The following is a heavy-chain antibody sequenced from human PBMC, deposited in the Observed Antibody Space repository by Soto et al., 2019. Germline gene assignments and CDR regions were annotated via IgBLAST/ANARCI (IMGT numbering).Heavy chain of an antibody. J-gene: IGHJ6*02. D-gene: IGHD3-22*01. Sequence: PSETLSLTCTVSGGSISSGGYYWSWIRQHPGKGLEWIGYIYYSGSTYYNPSLKSRVTISVDTSKNQFSLKLSSVTAADTAVYYCAREGVVDYYDSSGYRRDLTGMDVWGQGTTVT. CDR2: IYYSGST. V-gene: IGHV4-31*03. CDR3: AREGVVDYYDSSGYRRDLTGMDV. CDR1: GGSISSGGYY.